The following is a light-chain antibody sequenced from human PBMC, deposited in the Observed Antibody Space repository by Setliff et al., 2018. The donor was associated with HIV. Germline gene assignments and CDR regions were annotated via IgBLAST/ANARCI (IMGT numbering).Light chain of an antibody. CDR1: SGDVGAYNY. V-gene: IGLV2-11*01. CDR3: CSYAGTSTYI. Sequence: QSALTQPRSVSGSPGQSVTFSCTGSSGDVGAYNYVSWYQQHPGKAPKLIIYDVTKRPSGVPDRFSGSKSGDTASLTISGLQSEDEADYYCCSYAGTSTYIFGTGTKVTV. CDR2: DVT. J-gene: IGLJ1*01.